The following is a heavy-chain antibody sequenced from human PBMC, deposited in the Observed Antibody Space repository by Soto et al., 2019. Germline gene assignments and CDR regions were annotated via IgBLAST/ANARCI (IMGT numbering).Heavy chain of an antibody. CDR2: ISYDGSNK. Sequence: QVQLVESGGGVVQPGRSLRLSCAASGFTFSSYGMHWVRQAPGKGLEWVAVISYDGSNKYYADSVKGRFTISRDNSXNTLYLHMNSLRAEDTAVYYCAKDREYVYGGYFDYWGQGTLVTVSS. J-gene: IGHJ4*02. V-gene: IGHV3-30*18. CDR1: GFTFSSYG. CDR3: AKDREYVYGGYFDY. D-gene: IGHD4-17*01.